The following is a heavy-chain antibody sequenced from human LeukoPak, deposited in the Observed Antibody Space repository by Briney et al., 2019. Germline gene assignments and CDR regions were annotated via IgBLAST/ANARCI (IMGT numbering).Heavy chain of an antibody. V-gene: IGHV4-34*01. CDR2: VHDTGST. CDR1: GDSFCHYY. J-gene: IGHJ4*02. CDR3: ARRGGGPYPYYFDS. D-gene: IGHD2-15*01. Sequence: SETLSLTCAVSGDSFCHYYWSWIRQPPGKGLEWIGEVHDTGSTNYNPSLESRLTISVHSSKNQFSLRLSSVTAADTAVYYCARRGGGPYPYYFDSWGQGILVTVSS.